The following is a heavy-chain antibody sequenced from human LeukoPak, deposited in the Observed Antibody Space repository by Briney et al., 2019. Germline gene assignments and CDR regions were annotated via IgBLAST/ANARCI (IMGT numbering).Heavy chain of an antibody. V-gene: IGHV4-59*08. CDR3: ARHGTMVRRVILD. D-gene: IGHD3-10*01. CDR2: IYYSGST. J-gene: IGHJ4*02. CDR1: GGSISSYY. Sequence: SETLSLTCTVSGGSISSYYWSWIRQPPGKGLEWIGYIYYSGSTNYNPSLKSRVTISVDTSKNQFSLKLSSVTAADTAVYYCARHGTMVRRVILDWGQGTLVTVSS.